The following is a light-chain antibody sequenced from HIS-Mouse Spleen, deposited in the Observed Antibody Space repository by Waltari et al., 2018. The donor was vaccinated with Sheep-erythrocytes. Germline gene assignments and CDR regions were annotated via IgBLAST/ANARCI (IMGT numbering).Light chain of an antibody. J-gene: IGKJ2*01. V-gene: IGKV1-39*01. CDR3: QQSYSTPYT. CDR2: AAS. Sequence: DIQMTQSPSSLSASVGDRVTITCRASQSISSYLNWYQQKPGKAPKLLSYAASSLQIGVPSRFSGSGSGTDFTLTISSLQPEDFATYYCQQSYSTPYTFGQGTKLEIK. CDR1: QSISSY.